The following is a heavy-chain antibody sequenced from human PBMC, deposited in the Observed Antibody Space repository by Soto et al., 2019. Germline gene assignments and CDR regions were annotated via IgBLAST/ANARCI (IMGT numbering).Heavy chain of an antibody. Sequence: QVQLQESGPGLVKPSETLSLNCTVSGGSIRNYYWSWVRQPPGKGLEWIGYIYDSGSSNYNPSLKSRVTISVDTSKNQFSLRLTSVTAADTAVYYCAAAPRSWGQGTLVTVSS. D-gene: IGHD2-15*01. J-gene: IGHJ5*02. CDR2: IYDSGSS. CDR1: GGSIRNYY. V-gene: IGHV4-59*01. CDR3: AAAPRS.